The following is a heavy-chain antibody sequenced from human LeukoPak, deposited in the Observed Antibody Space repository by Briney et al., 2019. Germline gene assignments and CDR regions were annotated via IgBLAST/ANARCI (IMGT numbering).Heavy chain of an antibody. CDR3: ARGSDFWSGYSPPYYYGMDV. CDR1: GGSISSGDYY. Sequence: PSQTLSRTCTVSGGSISSGDYYWSWIRQPPGQGLEWIGYIYYSGSTNYNPSLKSRVTISVDTSKNQFSLKLSSVTAADTAVYYCARGSDFWSGYSPPYYYGMDVWGQGTTVTVSS. J-gene: IGHJ6*02. CDR2: IYYSGST. V-gene: IGHV4-30-4*01. D-gene: IGHD3-3*01.